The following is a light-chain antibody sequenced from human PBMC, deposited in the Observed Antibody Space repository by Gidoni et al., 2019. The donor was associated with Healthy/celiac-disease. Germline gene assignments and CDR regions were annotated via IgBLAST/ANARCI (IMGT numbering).Light chain of an antibody. CDR3: LQDYNYPWT. V-gene: IGKV1-6*01. CDR1: QSIRND. Sequence: AIQMTKSPSSLLASVGDRATITCRASQSIRNDLGWYQQKPGKAPKLLIYAASSLQSGVPSRFSGSGSGTDFTLTISSLQPEDFATYYCLQDYNYPWTFGQXTKVEIK. J-gene: IGKJ1*01. CDR2: AAS.